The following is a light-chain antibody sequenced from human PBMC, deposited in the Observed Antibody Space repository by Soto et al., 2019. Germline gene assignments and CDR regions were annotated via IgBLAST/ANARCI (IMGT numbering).Light chain of an antibody. J-gene: IGLJ2*01. Sequence: SYELTQPPSVSVAPGNTARLICGGDRIAIKSVHWYQQKPGQAPVLVMSYDSDRPSGISERFSGSNSEDTATLTISRVEAGDEADYYCQVWDSSDDYPNVVFGEGTKLTVL. CDR2: YDS. CDR3: QVWDSSDDYPNVV. V-gene: IGLV3-21*04. CDR1: RIAIKS.